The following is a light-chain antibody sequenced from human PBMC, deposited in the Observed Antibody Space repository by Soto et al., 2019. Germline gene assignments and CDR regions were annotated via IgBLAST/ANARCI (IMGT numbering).Light chain of an antibody. CDR1: QDISNH. CDR3: QQYDNLPLT. V-gene: IGKV1-33*01. CDR2: DAS. Sequence: DIQMTQSPSSQSASVGDRVTITCQASQDISNHLNWYEQKPGKAPRLLIYDASNLKTGVPSRFSGSGSGTDFTLTISSLQPEDFATYYCQQYDNLPLTFGPGTKVDLK. J-gene: IGKJ3*01.